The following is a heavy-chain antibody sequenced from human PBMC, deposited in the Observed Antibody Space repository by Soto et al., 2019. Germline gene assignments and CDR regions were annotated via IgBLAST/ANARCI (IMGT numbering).Heavy chain of an antibody. CDR1: GFGFSSFW. V-gene: IGHV5-51*01. J-gene: IGHJ4*02. Sequence: ESLKISCTGSGFGFSSFWIAWVRQRPGKGLEWMGIIFPGDSDTRYSPSFQGQVTISADKSSSTAYLQWRSLKASDSAIYFCARSSSLTTVANWGQGTQVTVSS. CDR3: ARSSSLTTVAN. CDR2: IFPGDSDT. D-gene: IGHD4-4*01.